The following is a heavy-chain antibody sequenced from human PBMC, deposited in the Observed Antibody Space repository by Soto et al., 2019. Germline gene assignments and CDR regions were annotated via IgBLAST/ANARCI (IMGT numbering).Heavy chain of an antibody. J-gene: IGHJ5*02. Sequence: GXXVKVSCKASGGTFSSYAISWVRHAPGQGLEWMGGIIPIFGTANYAQKFQGRVTITADESTSTAYMELSSLRSEDTDVYYCAREGWDSSSREPINWFDPWGQGTLVTVSS. CDR2: IIPIFGTA. D-gene: IGHD6-6*01. V-gene: IGHV1-69*13. CDR1: GGTFSSYA. CDR3: AREGWDSSSREPINWFDP.